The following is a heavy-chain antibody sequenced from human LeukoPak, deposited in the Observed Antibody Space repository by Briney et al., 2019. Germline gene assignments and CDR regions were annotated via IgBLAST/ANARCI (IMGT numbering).Heavy chain of an antibody. CDR3: ARFLWFGELLEYNWFDP. Sequence: SETLSLTCTVSGGSISAYYWSWIRQPPGKGLEWIGYIYSSGSSNYNPSLKSRVTISVDTSKNQFSLKLSSVTAADTAVYYCARFLWFGELLEYNWFDPWGQGTLVTVSS. D-gene: IGHD3-10*01. V-gene: IGHV4-59*01. CDR2: IYSSGSS. J-gene: IGHJ5*02. CDR1: GGSISAYY.